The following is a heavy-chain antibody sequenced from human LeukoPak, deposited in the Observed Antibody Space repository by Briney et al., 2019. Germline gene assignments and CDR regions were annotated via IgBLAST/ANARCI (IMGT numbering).Heavy chain of an antibody. Sequence: SETLSLTCTVSGGSISRSTYYWGWIRQPPGKGLEWIGSIYYSGSTYYNPCLNSRVTISVDTSKNQYSLRLNAVTAADTAMYYCVKSGGYGLIDYWGQGTLVTVSS. J-gene: IGHJ4*02. CDR3: VKSGGYGLIDY. CDR2: IYYSGST. CDR1: GGSISRSTYY. D-gene: IGHD1-26*01. V-gene: IGHV4-39*01.